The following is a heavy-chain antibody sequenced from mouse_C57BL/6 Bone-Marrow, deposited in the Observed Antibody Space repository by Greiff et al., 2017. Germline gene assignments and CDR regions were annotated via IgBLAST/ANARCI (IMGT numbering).Heavy chain of an antibody. CDR2: IDPEDGDT. Sequence: EVKLMESGAELVKPGASVKLSCTASGFNIKDYYMPWVKQRTEQGLAGIGRIDPEDGDTKYAPKFQDKATITAATASNTAYLQLSSLTSEDTAVYYCARSSAMDYWGQGTSVTVSS. CDR1: GFNIKDYY. CDR3: ARSSAMDY. J-gene: IGHJ4*01. V-gene: IGHV14-2*01.